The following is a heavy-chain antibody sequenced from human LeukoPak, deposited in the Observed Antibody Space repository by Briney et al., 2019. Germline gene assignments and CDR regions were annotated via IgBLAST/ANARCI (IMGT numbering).Heavy chain of an antibody. CDR2: IPGSSSYI. J-gene: IGHJ4*02. CDR3: ARDAPWGIVGASRFDY. V-gene: IGHV3-21*01. CDR1: GFTFSNYS. D-gene: IGHD1-26*01. Sequence: GGSLRLSCAASGFTFSNYSMNWVRQAPGRRLEWVSSIPGSSSYIYYPDSVKGRFTISRDNAKNSLFLQMNSLRAEDTAVYYCARDAPWGIVGASRFDYWGQGTLVTVSS.